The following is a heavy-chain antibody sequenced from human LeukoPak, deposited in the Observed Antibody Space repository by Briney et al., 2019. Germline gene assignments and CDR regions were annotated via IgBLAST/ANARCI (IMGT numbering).Heavy chain of an antibody. D-gene: IGHD2-15*01. CDR1: GGSISSYY. V-gene: IGHV4-59*08. CDR2: IYYSGST. CDR3: ARLQEQGYCSGGSCYYYYYGMDV. Sequence: SETLSLTCTVSGGSISSYYWSWIRQPPGKGLEWIGYIYYSGSTNYNPSLESRVTISVDTSKNQFSLKLSSVTAADTAVYYCARLQEQGYCSGGSCYYYYYGMDVWGQGTTVTVSS. J-gene: IGHJ6*02.